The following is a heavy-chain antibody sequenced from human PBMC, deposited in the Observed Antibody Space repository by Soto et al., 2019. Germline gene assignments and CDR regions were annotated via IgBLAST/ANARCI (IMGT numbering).Heavy chain of an antibody. CDR2: IYSSGST. V-gene: IGHV4-4*07. D-gene: IGHD3-3*01. CDR1: DGSINRHF. Sequence: SETLSLTCIVSDGSINRHFWSLIRQPAGKRLEWIGRIYSSGSTIYNPSLKSRVTMSVDTSKNQFSLKLRSVTAADTAVYYCARDNVWSGYYSFIDDWGQGSVVTVS. CDR3: ARDNVWSGYYSFIDD. J-gene: IGHJ4*02.